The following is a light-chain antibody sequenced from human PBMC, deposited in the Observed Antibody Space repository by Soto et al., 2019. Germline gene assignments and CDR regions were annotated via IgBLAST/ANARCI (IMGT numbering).Light chain of an antibody. Sequence: QSALAQPASVSGSPGQSITISCTGTTSDVGGYNYVSWYQQYPGKAPKLIISEVINRPSGVSDRFSGSKSGYTASLTISGLQPEDEADYYCSSYTTRDNLVFGAGTKVTVL. CDR3: SSYTTRDNLV. J-gene: IGLJ1*01. V-gene: IGLV2-14*01. CDR1: TSDVGGYNY. CDR2: EVI.